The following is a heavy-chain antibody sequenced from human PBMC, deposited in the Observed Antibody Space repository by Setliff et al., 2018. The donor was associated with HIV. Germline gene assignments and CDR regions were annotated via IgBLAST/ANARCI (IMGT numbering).Heavy chain of an antibody. CDR2: IGWNTL. J-gene: IGHJ4*02. CDR3: VRDHVWGFDY. V-gene: IGHV3-48*01. Sequence: QPGGSLRLSCAVSGFSLSDYSVNWVRQAPGKGLEWISYIGWNTLYYADSVRGRFTISTDNAKNSLYLQMNSLRAEDTAVYYCVRDHVWGFDYWGQGTLVTVSS. D-gene: IGHD3-16*01. CDR1: GFSLSDYS.